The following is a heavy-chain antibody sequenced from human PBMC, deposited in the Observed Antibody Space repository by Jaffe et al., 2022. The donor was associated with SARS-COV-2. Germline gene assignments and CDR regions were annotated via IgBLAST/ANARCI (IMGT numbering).Heavy chain of an antibody. CDR3: ARSRGPLYFGASGDYFLMDV. Sequence: QVQLQESGPGLVKPSETLSLTCSVSGYSISSGYYWGWVRQPPGKGLEWMGTMFHSGSIYYNPSLKSRLTISLDTSKNQFSLDLRSVTAADTAVFYCARSRGPLYFGASGDYFLMDVWGKGTTVTVSS. V-gene: IGHV4-38-2*01. CDR2: MFHSGSI. J-gene: IGHJ6*03. CDR1: GYSISSGYY. D-gene: IGHD3-10*01.